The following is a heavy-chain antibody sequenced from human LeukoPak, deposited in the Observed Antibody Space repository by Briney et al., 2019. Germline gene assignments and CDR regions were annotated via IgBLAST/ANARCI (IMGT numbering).Heavy chain of an antibody. J-gene: IGHJ4*02. CDR2: IYYSGST. CDR3: ARHDSSGYYYVRAYFDY. D-gene: IGHD3-22*01. CDR1: GGSISSSSYY. Sequence: SETLSLTCTVSGGSISSSSYYWGWIRQPPGKGLEWIGYIYYSGSTYYNPSLKSRVTISVDTSKNQFSLKLSSVTAADTAVYYCARHDSSGYYYVRAYFDYWGQGTLVTVSS. V-gene: IGHV4-39*01.